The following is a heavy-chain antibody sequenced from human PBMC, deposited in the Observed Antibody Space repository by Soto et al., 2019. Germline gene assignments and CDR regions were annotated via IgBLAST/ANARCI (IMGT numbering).Heavy chain of an antibody. CDR2: ISRYGDFT. Sequence: EVQLVESGGDLIQPGGSLRLSCAASGFTFNIYPMPWVRQAPGKGLGWVSGISRYGDFTYYADSVEGRFTISRDNSKNTLYLQMNSLRAEDTAVYYCAKERYLDHDGRDYLFDTWGQGTLVTVSS. V-gene: IGHV3-23*04. CDR1: GFTFNIYP. J-gene: IGHJ5*02. CDR3: AKERYLDHDGRDYLFDT. D-gene: IGHD2-21*01.